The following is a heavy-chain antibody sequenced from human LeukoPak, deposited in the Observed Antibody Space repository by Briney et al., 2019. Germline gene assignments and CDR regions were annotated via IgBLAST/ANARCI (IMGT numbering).Heavy chain of an antibody. CDR3: ARDDNPVHQH. CDR2: VNASNGNT. V-gene: IGHV1-3*01. CDR1: GYAFTSSA. J-gene: IGHJ1*01. Sequence: AAVKVSCTASGYAFTSSAMHWARHAPGQGLDWMGWVNASNGNTKYSQKFQGRVTITRDTSASTAYMELSSLRSEDTAVYYCARDDNPVHQHWGQGTLVTVSS. D-gene: IGHD1-14*01.